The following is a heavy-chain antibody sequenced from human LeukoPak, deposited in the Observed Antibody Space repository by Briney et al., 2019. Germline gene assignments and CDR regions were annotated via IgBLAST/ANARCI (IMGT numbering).Heavy chain of an antibody. CDR3: ARDSRGPGAY. V-gene: IGHV1-18*01. Sequence: ASVKVSCKASGYTFTSYGINWVRQAPGQWLEWMGWISAYNGDTNYAQKLQGRVTMTTDTSTSTAYMELRSLRSDDTAVYYCARDSRGPGAYWGQGTLVTVSS. D-gene: IGHD7-27*01. CDR1: GYTFTSYG. CDR2: ISAYNGDT. J-gene: IGHJ4*02.